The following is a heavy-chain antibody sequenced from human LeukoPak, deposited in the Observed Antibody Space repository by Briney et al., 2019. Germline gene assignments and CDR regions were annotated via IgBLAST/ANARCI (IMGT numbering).Heavy chain of an antibody. Sequence: SETLSFTCAVYGGSFSGYYWSWIRQPPGKGLEWIGEINHSGSTNYNPSLKSRVTISVDTSKNQFSLKLSSVTAADTAVYYCARGGVGATPHYFDYWGQGTLVTVSS. V-gene: IGHV4-34*01. J-gene: IGHJ4*02. CDR3: ARGGVGATPHYFDY. CDR2: INHSGST. D-gene: IGHD1-26*01. CDR1: GGSFSGYY.